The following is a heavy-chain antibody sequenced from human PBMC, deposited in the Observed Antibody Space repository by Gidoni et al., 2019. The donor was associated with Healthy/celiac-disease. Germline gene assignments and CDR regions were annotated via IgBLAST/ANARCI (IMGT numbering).Heavy chain of an antibody. CDR1: GFPLDDYA. Sequence: EVQLVESGGGLVQPGRFLRLPCSASGFPLDDYAMHWVRQASGKGLEWVSGISWNSGSIGYADSVKGRFTISRDNAKNSLYLQMNSLRAEDTALYHCAKDMGVIVVVYGMDVWGQGTTVTVSS. CDR3: AKDMGVIVVVYGMDV. D-gene: IGHD2-15*01. V-gene: IGHV3-9*01. J-gene: IGHJ6*02. CDR2: ISWNSGSI.